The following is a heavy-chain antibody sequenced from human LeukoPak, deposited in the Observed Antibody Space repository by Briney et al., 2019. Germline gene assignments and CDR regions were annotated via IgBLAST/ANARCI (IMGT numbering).Heavy chain of an antibody. V-gene: IGHV1-18*01. Sequence: ASVKVSCKASGYTFTSYGISWVRQAPGQGLEWMSWISAYNGNTNYAQKLQGRVTMTTDTSTSTAYMELRSLRSDDTAVYYCARDGGSGWLQDGMDVWGQGTTVTVSS. CDR2: ISAYNGNT. D-gene: IGHD6-19*01. CDR3: ARDGGSGWLQDGMDV. CDR1: GYTFTSYG. J-gene: IGHJ6*02.